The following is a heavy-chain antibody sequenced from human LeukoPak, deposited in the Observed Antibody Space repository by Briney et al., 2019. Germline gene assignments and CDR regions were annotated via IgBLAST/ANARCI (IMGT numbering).Heavy chain of an antibody. Sequence: PGESLKISCQGSGYRFTNYWIGWVRQMPGKGLEWMGSIYPGDSDTRYSPSFQGQVTISADKSISTAYLQWSSLKASDTAMYYCACLRRNVDTAIRYWGQGTLVTVSS. V-gene: IGHV5-51*01. CDR2: IYPGDSDT. J-gene: IGHJ4*02. D-gene: IGHD5-18*01. CDR1: GYRFTNYW. CDR3: ACLRRNVDTAIRY.